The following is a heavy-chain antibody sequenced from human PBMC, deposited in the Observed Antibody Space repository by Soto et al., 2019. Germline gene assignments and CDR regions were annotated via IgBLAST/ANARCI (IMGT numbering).Heavy chain of an antibody. J-gene: IGHJ5*02. D-gene: IGHD6-19*01. CDR1: GGSISSSSYY. Sequence: PSETLSLTCTVSGGSISSSSYYWGWIRQPPGKGLEWIGSIYYSGSTYYNPSLKSRVTISVDTSKNQFSLKLSSVTAADTAVYYCARHLPYSSGWYPRWFDPWGQGTLVTVSS. CDR2: IYYSGST. CDR3: ARHLPYSSGWYPRWFDP. V-gene: IGHV4-39*01.